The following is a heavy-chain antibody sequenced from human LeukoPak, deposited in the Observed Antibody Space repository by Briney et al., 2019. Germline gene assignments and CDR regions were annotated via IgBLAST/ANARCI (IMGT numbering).Heavy chain of an antibody. D-gene: IGHD3-10*01. J-gene: IGHJ4*02. CDR1: GYTFTSCG. V-gene: IGHV1-18*01. CDR3: GRVITMVRGVITHPRY. CDR2: ISAYNGNT. Sequence: ASVKVSCKASGYTFTSCGISWVRQAPGQGLEWMGWISAYNGNTNYAQKLQGRVTMTTDTSTSTAYMELRSLRSDDTAVYYCGRVITMVRGVITHPRYWGQGTLVTVSS.